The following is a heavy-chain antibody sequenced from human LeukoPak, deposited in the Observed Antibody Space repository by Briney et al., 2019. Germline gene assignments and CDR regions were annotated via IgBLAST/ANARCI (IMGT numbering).Heavy chain of an antibody. Sequence: GGSLRLSCAASGFTFSSYGMHWVRQAPGKGLEWVAVISYDGSNKYYADSVKGRFTISRDNSKNTLYLQMNSLRAEDTAVYYCAKTPGGVRWEPQRDYFDYWGQGTLVTVSS. CDR2: ISYDGSNK. J-gene: IGHJ4*02. V-gene: IGHV3-30*18. CDR1: GFTFSSYG. CDR3: AKTPGGVRWEPQRDYFDY. D-gene: IGHD1-26*01.